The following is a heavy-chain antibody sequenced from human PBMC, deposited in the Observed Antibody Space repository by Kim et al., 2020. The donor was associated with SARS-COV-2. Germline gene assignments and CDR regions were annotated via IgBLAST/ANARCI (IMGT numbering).Heavy chain of an antibody. J-gene: IGHJ4*02. CDR3: ARPQYYYGSGVPFDY. D-gene: IGHD3-10*01. CDR2: INAGNGNT. CDR1: GYTFTSYA. Sequence: ASVKVSCKASGYTFTSYAMHWVRQAPGQRLEWMGWINAGNGNTKYSQKFQGRVTITRDTSASTAYMELSSLRSEDTAVYYCARPQYYYGSGVPFDYWGQGTLVTVSS. V-gene: IGHV1-3*01.